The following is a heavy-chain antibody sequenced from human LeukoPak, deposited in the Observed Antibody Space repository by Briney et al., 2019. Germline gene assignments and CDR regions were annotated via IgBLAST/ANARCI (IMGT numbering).Heavy chain of an antibody. CDR3: ARHRGFQWLVDGTKNWYFDL. CDR2: TYTSGST. V-gene: IGHV4-61*02. D-gene: IGHD6-19*01. CDR1: GGSIISGGYY. J-gene: IGHJ2*01. Sequence: SETLSLTCTVSGGSIISGGYYWSWIRQTAGKGLEWIGRTYTSGSTNYNPSLKSRVTISVDTSKNQFSLKLSSVTAADTAVYYCARHRGFQWLVDGTKNWYFDLWGRGTLVTVSS.